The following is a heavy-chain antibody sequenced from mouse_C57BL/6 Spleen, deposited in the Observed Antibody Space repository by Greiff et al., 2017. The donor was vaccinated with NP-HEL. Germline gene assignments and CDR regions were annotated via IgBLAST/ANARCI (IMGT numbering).Heavy chain of an antibody. CDR2: IRNKANGYTT. CDR3: ARRGYYRDFDY. D-gene: IGHD2-14*01. V-gene: IGHV7-3*01. J-gene: IGHJ2*01. Sequence: EVQVVESGGGLVQPGGSLSLSCAASGFTFTDYYMSWVRQPPGKALEWLGFIRNKANGYTTEYSASVKGRFTISRDNSQSILYLQMNALRAEDSATYYCARRGYYRDFDYWGQGTTLTVSS. CDR1: GFTFTDYY.